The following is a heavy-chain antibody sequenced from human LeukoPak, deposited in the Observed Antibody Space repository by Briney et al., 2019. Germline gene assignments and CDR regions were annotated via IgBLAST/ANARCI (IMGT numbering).Heavy chain of an antibody. D-gene: IGHD3-9*01. Sequence: ASVKVSCKASGYTFTSYGISWVRQAPGQGLEWMGWISAYNGNTNYAQKLQGRVTMTTDTSTSTAYMELRGLRSDDTAVYYCARDSPGEDDILIRDYYYGMDVWGQGTTVTVSS. CDR3: ARDSPGEDDILIRDYYYGMDV. V-gene: IGHV1-18*01. CDR2: ISAYNGNT. J-gene: IGHJ6*02. CDR1: GYTFTSYG.